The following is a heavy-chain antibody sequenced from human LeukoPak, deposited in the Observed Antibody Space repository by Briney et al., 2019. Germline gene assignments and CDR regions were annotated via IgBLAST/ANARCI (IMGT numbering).Heavy chain of an antibody. V-gene: IGHV1-2*02. CDR1: GYTFTGYY. J-gene: IGHJ5*02. CDR2: INPNSGGT. D-gene: IGHD3-22*01. CDR3: ARVVVMTNWFDP. Sequence: ASVKVSCKASGYTFTGYYMHWVRQAPGQGREWMGWINPNSGGTNYAQKFQGRVTMTRDTSISTAYMELSRLRSDDTAVYYCARVVVMTNWFDPWGQGTLVTVSS.